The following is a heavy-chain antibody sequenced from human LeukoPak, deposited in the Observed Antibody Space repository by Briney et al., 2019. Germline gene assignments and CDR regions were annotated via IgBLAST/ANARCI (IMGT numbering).Heavy chain of an antibody. CDR3: ARGHSRYCSSTSCPEGAFDI. J-gene: IGHJ3*02. V-gene: IGHV1-2*02. D-gene: IGHD2-2*01. Sequence: GASVKVSCKACGYTFTGYYMHWVRQAPGQGLAWMGWINPNSGGTNYAQKFQGRVTMTRDTSISTAYMELSRLRSDDTAVYYCARGHSRYCSSTSCPEGAFDIWGQGTMVTVSS. CDR1: GYTFTGYY. CDR2: INPNSGGT.